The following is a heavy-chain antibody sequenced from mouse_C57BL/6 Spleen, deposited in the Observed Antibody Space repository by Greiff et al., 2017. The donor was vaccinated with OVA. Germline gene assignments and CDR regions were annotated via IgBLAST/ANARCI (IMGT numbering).Heavy chain of an antibody. CDR1: GYTFTSYD. CDR3: AKGGIITTSY. CDR2: IYPRDGST. V-gene: IGHV1-85*01. D-gene: IGHD1-1*01. J-gene: IGHJ2*01. Sequence: LQESGPELVKPGASVKLSCKASGYTFTSYDINWVKQRPGQGLEWIGWIYPRDGSTKYNEKFKGKATLTVDTSSSTAYMELHSLTSEDSAVYFCAKGGIITTSYWGQGTTLTVSS.